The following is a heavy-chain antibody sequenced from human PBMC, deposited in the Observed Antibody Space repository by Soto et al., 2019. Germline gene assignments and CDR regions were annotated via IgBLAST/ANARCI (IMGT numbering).Heavy chain of an antibody. V-gene: IGHV3-30*03. D-gene: IGHD1-26*01. CDR1: GFTLSSYE. Sequence: PGGSLRLSCAASGFTLSSYEMHWVRQAPGKGMEWVAVISYDGSNKYYADSVKGRFTISRDNSKNTLYLQMNSLRAEDTAVYYCARSLTERTHYYYYYYMDVWGKGTTVTVSS. CDR3: ARSLTERTHYYYYYYMDV. CDR2: ISYDGSNK. J-gene: IGHJ6*03.